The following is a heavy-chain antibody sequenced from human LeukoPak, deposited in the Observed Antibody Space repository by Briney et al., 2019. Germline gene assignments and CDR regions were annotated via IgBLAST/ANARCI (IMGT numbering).Heavy chain of an antibody. CDR3: AKGLRSGGSGSYFFDY. Sequence: SETLSLTCAVYGGSFSGYYWNWIRQSPGKGLEWIGEINHSGNINYNPSLKSRVTISVDTSKNQFSLNLSCVTAADTAMYYCAKGLRSGGSGSYFFDYWGQGTLVTVSS. CDR2: INHSGNI. J-gene: IGHJ4*02. V-gene: IGHV4-34*01. D-gene: IGHD3-10*01. CDR1: GGSFSGYY.